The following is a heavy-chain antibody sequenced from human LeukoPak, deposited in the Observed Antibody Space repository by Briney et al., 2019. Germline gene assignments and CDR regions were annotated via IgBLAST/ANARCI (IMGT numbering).Heavy chain of an antibody. CDR3: ARGLAVTALGY. V-gene: IGHV3-48*03. J-gene: IGHJ4*02. D-gene: IGHD2-21*02. Sequence: GGSLRLSCAASGFTFSSYEMRWVRRAPGKGLGWVSYISSSGSTIYYAHCVKDPFTPYTLNGKHSLYQQMNSLRAEDTAVYYCARGLAVTALGYWGQGTLVTVSS. CDR1: GFTFSSYE. CDR2: ISSSGSTI.